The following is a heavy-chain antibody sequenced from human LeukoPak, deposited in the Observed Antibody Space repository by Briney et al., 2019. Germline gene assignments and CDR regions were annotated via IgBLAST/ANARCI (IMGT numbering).Heavy chain of an antibody. J-gene: IGHJ4*02. V-gene: IGHV4-38-2*01. Sequence: SETLSLTCAVTGYSISSGYYWGWIRQPPGKGLEWIGSIYHSGSTYYNPSLKSRVTISVDTSKNQFSLKLSSVTAADTAVYYCASQPRDSSSWYGSFGRGSAVDYWGQGTLVTVSS. CDR2: IYHSGST. CDR1: GYSISSGYY. D-gene: IGHD6-13*01. CDR3: ASQPRDSSSWYGSFGRGSAVDY.